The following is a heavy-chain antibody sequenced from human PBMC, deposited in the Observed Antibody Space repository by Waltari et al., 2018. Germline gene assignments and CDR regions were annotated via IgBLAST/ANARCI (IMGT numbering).Heavy chain of an antibody. CDR3: ARIGSVNWFDP. Sequence: QLQLQESGPGLVEPSETLSLTCTASGGSISSSSHFWAWIRRPPGKGLEGIGSIYYSGITFYNPTLKSRVTISVDTSKNQFSLKLTSVPAADTAEYCCARIGSVNWFDPWGQGILVTASS. CDR2: IYYSGIT. D-gene: IGHD3-10*01. J-gene: IGHJ5*02. CDR1: GGSISSSSHF. V-gene: IGHV4-39*01.